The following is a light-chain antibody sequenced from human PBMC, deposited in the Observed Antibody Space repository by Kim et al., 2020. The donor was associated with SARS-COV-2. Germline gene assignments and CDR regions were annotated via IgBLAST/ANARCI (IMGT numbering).Light chain of an antibody. CDR1: SSNIGSSL. CDR2: RNN. J-gene: IGLJ2*01. V-gene: IGLV1-44*01. Sequence: QRFTISCSRSSSNIGSSLVNGYQQLPGTAPKLLIYRNNQRASVVPDRISVSKSGTSASLAISGLQSEDEGDYYCSAWDDTLNCEVVFGGGTQLTVL. CDR3: SAWDDTLNCEVV.